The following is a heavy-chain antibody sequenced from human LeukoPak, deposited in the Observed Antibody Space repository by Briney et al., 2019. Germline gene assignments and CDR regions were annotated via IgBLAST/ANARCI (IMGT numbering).Heavy chain of an antibody. CDR2: MNPNSVNT. V-gene: IGHV1-8*01. J-gene: IGHJ5*02. Sequence: ASVKVSCKASGYTFTSYDINWVRQATGQGLEWMGWMNPNSVNTGYAQKFQGRVTMTRNTSISTAYMELSSLRSEDTAVYYCARRLPRYCSGGSCLNWFDPWGQGTLVTVSS. D-gene: IGHD2-15*01. CDR3: ARRLPRYCSGGSCLNWFDP. CDR1: GYTFTSYD.